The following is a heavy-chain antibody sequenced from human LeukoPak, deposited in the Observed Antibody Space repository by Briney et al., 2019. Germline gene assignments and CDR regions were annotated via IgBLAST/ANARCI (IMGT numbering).Heavy chain of an antibody. CDR1: GGSISSSSYY. CDR2: IYYSGST. CDR3: ARDHDSGSGSYSGAFDY. V-gene: IGHV4-39*07. J-gene: IGHJ4*02. Sequence: SETLSLTCTVSGGSISSSSYYWGWIRQPPGKGLEWIGSIYYSGSTYYNPSLKSRVTISVDRSKNQFSLKLSSVTAADTAVYYCARDHDSGSGSYSGAFDYWGQGTLVTVSS. D-gene: IGHD1-26*01.